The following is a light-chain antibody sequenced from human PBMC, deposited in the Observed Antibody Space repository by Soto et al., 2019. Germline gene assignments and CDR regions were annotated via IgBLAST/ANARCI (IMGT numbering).Light chain of an antibody. CDR3: QQYGSSPWT. J-gene: IGKJ1*01. V-gene: IGKV2-30*02. CDR2: RAS. CDR1: QSLVHSDGNTY. Sequence: DVEMTQSPLSLPVSLGQPASISCRSSQSLVHSDGNTYLNWFQQRPGQSPRRLISRASNRDSGVPDRFSGSGSGTDFTLKISRVEAEDSAVYYCQQYGSSPWTFGQGTKVDNK.